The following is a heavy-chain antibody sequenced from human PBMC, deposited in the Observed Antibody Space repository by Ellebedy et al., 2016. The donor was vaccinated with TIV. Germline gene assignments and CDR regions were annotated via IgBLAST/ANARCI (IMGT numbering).Heavy chain of an antibody. V-gene: IGHV4-4*07. CDR1: GGSISSYY. D-gene: IGHD2-2*01. J-gene: IGHJ6*02. Sequence: SETLSLTXTVSGGSISSYYWSWIRQPAGKGLEWIGRIYTSGSTNYNPYLKSRVTMSVDTSKNQFSLKLSSVTAADTAVYYCARDGLVVPAAKIGYYYYGMDVWGQGTTVTVSS. CDR3: ARDGLVVPAAKIGYYYYGMDV. CDR2: IYTSGST.